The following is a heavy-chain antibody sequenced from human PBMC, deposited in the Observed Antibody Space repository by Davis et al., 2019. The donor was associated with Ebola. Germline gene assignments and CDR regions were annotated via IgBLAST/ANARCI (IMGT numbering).Heavy chain of an antibody. CDR3: GRTRVAAEEVFDY. CDR1: GFTFSKYW. J-gene: IGHJ4*02. Sequence: PGGSLRLSCTASGFTFSKYWMHWVRQPPGKGLVWLSRIDRDGNIADYAESVKGRFTISRDNTKNILYLQMNSLRVDDTGFYYCGRTRVAAEEVFDYWGQGILVTVSP. V-gene: IGHV3-74*01. D-gene: IGHD4-11*01. CDR2: IDRDGNIA.